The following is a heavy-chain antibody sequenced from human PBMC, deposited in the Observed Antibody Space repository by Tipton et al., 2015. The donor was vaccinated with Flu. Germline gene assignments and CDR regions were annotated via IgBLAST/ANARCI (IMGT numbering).Heavy chain of an antibody. CDR1: GYSISTDYD. D-gene: IGHD3-22*01. CDR2: IHHNGAT. J-gene: IGHJ4*02. V-gene: IGHV4-38-2*02. Sequence: TLSLTCDVSGYSISTDYDWGWARQAPEKGLEWIGSIHHNGATYYNPSLKSRLTMSVDTSRNQFSLRLTSVTAADTAIYYCARDGHYSSANGALDYWGQGTLVTVSS. CDR3: ARDGHYSSANGALDY.